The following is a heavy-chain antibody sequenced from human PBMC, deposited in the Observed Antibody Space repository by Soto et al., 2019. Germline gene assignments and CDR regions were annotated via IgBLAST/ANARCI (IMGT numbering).Heavy chain of an antibody. CDR1: GGTFSSYV. CDR2: IISIFGTT. J-gene: IGHJ6*02. CDR3: ATPLAYAMRGWDGLDL. Sequence: QVQLVQSGAEVKKPGSSVKVSCKASGGTFSSYVIGWVRQAPGQGLEWMGGIISIFGTTHYAQRFQGRVTITADESPSTAYMELSSLRPEDTAVYYCATPLAYAMRGWDGLDLWGQGTTVTVSS. V-gene: IGHV1-69*01. D-gene: IGHD2-8*01.